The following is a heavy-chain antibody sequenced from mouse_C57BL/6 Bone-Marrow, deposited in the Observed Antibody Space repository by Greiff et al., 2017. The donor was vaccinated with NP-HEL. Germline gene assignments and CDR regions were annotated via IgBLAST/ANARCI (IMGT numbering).Heavy chain of an antibody. Sequence: EVQLQQSGPELVKPGASVKMSCKASGYTFTDYNMHWVKQSHGKSLEWIGYINPNNGGTSYNQKFKGKATLTVNKSSSTAYMELRSLTSEDSAVYYCARRLTGTGYFDVWGTGTTVTVSS. D-gene: IGHD4-1*01. V-gene: IGHV1-22*01. CDR1: GYTFTDYN. CDR3: ARRLTGTGYFDV. CDR2: INPNNGGT. J-gene: IGHJ1*03.